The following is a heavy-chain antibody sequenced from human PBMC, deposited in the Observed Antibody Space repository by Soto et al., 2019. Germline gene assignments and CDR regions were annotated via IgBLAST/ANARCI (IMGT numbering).Heavy chain of an antibody. J-gene: IGHJ6*02. CDR1: GGSISSSSYY. CDR2: IYYSGST. D-gene: IGHD3-10*01. Sequence: SETLSLTCTVSGGSISSSSYYWGWIRQPPGKGLEWIGSIYYSGSTYYNPSLKSRVTISVDTSKNQFSLKLSSVTAADTAVYYCARPFYGSGSYPQLGYYGMDVWGQGTTVTVSS. V-gene: IGHV4-39*01. CDR3: ARPFYGSGSYPQLGYYGMDV.